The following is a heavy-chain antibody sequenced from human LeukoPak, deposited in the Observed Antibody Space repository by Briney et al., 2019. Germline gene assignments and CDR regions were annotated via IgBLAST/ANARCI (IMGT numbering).Heavy chain of an antibody. CDR2: IIPIFGTA. Sequence: SVKVSYKASGGTFSSYAISWVRQAPGQGLEWMGGIIPIFGTANYAQKFQGRVTITADESTSTAYMELSSLRSEDTAVYYCARVDSSGWYEYYYGMDVWGQGTTVTVSS. D-gene: IGHD6-19*01. V-gene: IGHV1-69*13. J-gene: IGHJ6*02. CDR1: GGTFSSYA. CDR3: ARVDSSGWYEYYYGMDV.